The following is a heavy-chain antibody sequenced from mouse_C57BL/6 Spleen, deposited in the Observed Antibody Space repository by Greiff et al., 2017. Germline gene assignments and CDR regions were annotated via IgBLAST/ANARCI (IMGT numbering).Heavy chain of an antibody. V-gene: IGHV6-3*01. J-gene: IGHJ3*01. D-gene: IGHD3-3*01. CDR3: TEGSISLFAY. CDR2: IRLKSDNYAT. Sequence: EVTLVESGGGLVQPGGSMKLSCVASGFTFSNYWMNWVRQSPEKGLEWVAQIRLKSDNYATHYAESVKGRFTISRDDSKSSVYLQMNNLRAEDTGIYYCTEGSISLFAYWGQGTLVTVSA. CDR1: GFTFSNYW.